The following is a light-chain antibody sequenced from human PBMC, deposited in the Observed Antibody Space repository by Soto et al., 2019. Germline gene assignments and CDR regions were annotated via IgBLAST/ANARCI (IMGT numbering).Light chain of an antibody. CDR3: CSYAGRSSL. CDR2: DVN. J-gene: IGLJ3*02. CDR1: SSDITNYNS. V-gene: IGLV2-11*01. Sequence: QSALTQPRSVSGSPGQSVTISCTGTSSDITNYNSVSWFQQHPGKAPKLMIYDVNKRPSGVPDRFSGSKSGNTASLTISGLQAEDEPDYHCCSYAGRSSLFGGGTKLTVL.